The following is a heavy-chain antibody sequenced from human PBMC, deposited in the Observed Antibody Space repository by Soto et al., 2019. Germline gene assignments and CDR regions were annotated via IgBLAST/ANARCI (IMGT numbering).Heavy chain of an antibody. J-gene: IGHJ4*02. D-gene: IGHD1-26*01. CDR2: IYYSGTT. CDR3: ARGIEGRLANFDY. V-gene: IGHV4-31*03. CDR1: GGSISSVGYY. Sequence: QVQLQESGPGLVKPSQTLSLTCSVSGGSISSVGYYWSWIRQHPGKGLECIGYIYYSGTTFYKPSLQCRVAISLDTSKNQFSLQVTSVTAADTAVYHCARGIEGRLANFDYWGQGTLVIVSS.